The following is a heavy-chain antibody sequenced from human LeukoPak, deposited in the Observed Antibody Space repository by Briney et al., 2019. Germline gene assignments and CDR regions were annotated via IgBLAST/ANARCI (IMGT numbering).Heavy chain of an antibody. CDR1: GGSISSGSYY. V-gene: IGHV4-61*02. CDR2: IYTSGST. D-gene: IGHD1-7*01. Sequence: SETLSLTCTVSGGSISSGSYYWSWIRQPAGKGLEWIGRIYTSGSTNYNPSLKSRVTISVDTSKNQFSLKLSSVTAADTAVYYCARDDPFSGTTVSAFDIWGQGTMVTVSS. J-gene: IGHJ3*02. CDR3: ARDDPFSGTTVSAFDI.